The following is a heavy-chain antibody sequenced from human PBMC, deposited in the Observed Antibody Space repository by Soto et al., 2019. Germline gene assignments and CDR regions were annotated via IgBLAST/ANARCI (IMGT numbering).Heavy chain of an antibody. J-gene: IGHJ5*01. V-gene: IGHV4-61*08. CDR1: GGSISSGGYS. D-gene: IGHD3-10*01. Sequence: SETLSLTCTVSGGSISSGGYSWTWIRQPPGKGLEWIGYIYYSGSTNYNPSLKSRVTISVDTSKNQFSLKLTSVTAADTAMYYCARRNGSFRSWFDSWGQGTLVTVSS. CDR2: IYYSGST. CDR3: ARRNGSFRSWFDS.